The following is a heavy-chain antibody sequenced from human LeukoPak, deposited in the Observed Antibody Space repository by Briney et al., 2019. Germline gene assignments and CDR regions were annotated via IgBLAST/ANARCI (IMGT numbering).Heavy chain of an antibody. CDR3: ARDGGISSLDY. CDR1: GGSVTSGSYF. CDR2: ISYSGST. J-gene: IGHJ4*02. V-gene: IGHV4-61*01. Sequence: SETLSLTCTVSGGSVTSGSYFWSWIWQPPGKGLEWIGYISYSGSTDYNPSLESRVTISVDTSKNQFSLKLSSVTAADTAVYYCARDGGISSLDYWGQGTLVTVSS. D-gene: IGHD3-16*01.